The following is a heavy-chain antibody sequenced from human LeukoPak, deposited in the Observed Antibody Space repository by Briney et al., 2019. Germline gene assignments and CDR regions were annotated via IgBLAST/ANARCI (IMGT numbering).Heavy chain of an antibody. Sequence: PGRSLRLSCAASGFTVSTYAMHWVRHGPGKGKEWEAVISYDGSNKYYADSVKGRFTISRDNSKNTVYLQMNSLRAEDTAVYWCVKNGALAVDYFQHWGQGTLVTVSS. J-gene: IGHJ1*01. V-gene: IGHV3-30-3*02. CDR3: VKNGALAVDYFQH. CDR1: GFTVSTYA. D-gene: IGHD6-19*01. CDR2: ISYDGSNK.